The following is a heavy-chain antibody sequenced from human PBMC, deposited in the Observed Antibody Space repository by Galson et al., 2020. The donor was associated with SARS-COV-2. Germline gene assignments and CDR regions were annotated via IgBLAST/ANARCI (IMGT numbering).Heavy chain of an antibody. Sequence: HGESLKISCKGSGYSFTSYWIGWVRQMPGKGLEWMGIIYPGDSDTRYSPSFQGQVTISADKSISTAYLQWSSLKASDTAMYYCARWQDRQGSYGCGLWELRHWGQGTLVTVSS. CDR3: ARWQDRQGSYGCGLWELRH. CDR2: IYPGDSDT. V-gene: IGHV5-51*01. D-gene: IGHD1-26*01. CDR1: GYSFTSYW. J-gene: IGHJ4*02.